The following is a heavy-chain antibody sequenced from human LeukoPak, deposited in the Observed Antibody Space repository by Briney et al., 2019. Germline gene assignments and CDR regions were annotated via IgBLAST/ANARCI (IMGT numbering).Heavy chain of an antibody. V-gene: IGHV3-23*01. CDR2: ISGSGGST. CDR1: GFTFSSYA. CDR3: ARDRFRGLSC. D-gene: IGHD3-10*01. J-gene: IGHJ4*02. Sequence: GGSLRLSCAASGFTFSSYAMSWVRQAPGKGLEWVSAISGSGGSTYYADSVKGRFTISRDNAKNSLYLQMNNLRAEDTAVYYCARDRFRGLSCWGQGTLVTVSS.